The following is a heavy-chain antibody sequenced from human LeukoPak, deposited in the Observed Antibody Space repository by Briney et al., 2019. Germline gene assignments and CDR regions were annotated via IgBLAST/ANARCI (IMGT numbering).Heavy chain of an antibody. D-gene: IGHD1-1*01. CDR1: GFTFSNAW. J-gene: IGHJ4*02. Sequence: PGGSLRLSCTASGFTFSNAWMSWVRQAPGKGLEWVGRIKSKADGGTTDYAAPVKGRFTISRDDSKNTLYLQMNSLKTEDTAVYYCTTEYNASGALTPIADWGQGTLLTVSS. CDR3: TTEYNASGALTPIAD. V-gene: IGHV3-15*01. CDR2: IKSKADGGTT.